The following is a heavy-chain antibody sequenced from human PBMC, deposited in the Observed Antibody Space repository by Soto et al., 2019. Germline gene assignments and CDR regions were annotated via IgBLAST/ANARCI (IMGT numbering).Heavy chain of an antibody. CDR2: ISSNGGST. Sequence: GGSLRLSCSASGFTFSSYAMHWVRQAPGKGLEYVSAISSNGGSTYYADSVKGRFTISRDNSTSTAYMELRSLRSDDTAVYYCARTAQQLPYNWFDPWGQGTLVTVSS. V-gene: IGHV3-64*04. CDR3: ARTAQQLPYNWFDP. J-gene: IGHJ5*02. CDR1: GFTFSSYA. D-gene: IGHD6-13*01.